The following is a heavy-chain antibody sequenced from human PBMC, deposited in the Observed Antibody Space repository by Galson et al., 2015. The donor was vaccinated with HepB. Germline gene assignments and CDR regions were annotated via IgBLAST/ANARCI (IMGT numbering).Heavy chain of an antibody. CDR3: ATTGYSSGWYGY. V-gene: IGHV1-24*01. D-gene: IGHD6-19*01. J-gene: IGHJ4*02. Sequence: SCKVSGYTLTELSMHWVRQAPGKGLEWMGGFDPEDGKTIYAQKFQGRVTMTEDTSTDTAYMELSSRRSEDTAVYYCATTGYSSGWYGYWGQGTLVTVSS. CDR2: FDPEDGKT. CDR1: GYTLTELS.